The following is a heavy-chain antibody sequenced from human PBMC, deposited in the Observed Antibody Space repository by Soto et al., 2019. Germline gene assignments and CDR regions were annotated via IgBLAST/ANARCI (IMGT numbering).Heavy chain of an antibody. CDR3: ARDLEGIVTGRGAFGI. Sequence: QVQLQESGQGLVKPSQTLSLTCTVSGGSIRNDNFYWSYLRQRPGKGLEWIGYISYSGYTFYHPSQKSRVGIAVDPSNNQFSQTLKSVTAADTAVYYCARDLEGIVTGRGAFGILGRGTLVTVSS. CDR1: GGSIRNDNFY. CDR2: ISYSGYT. V-gene: IGHV4-31*03. J-gene: IGHJ3*02. D-gene: IGHD2-8*02.